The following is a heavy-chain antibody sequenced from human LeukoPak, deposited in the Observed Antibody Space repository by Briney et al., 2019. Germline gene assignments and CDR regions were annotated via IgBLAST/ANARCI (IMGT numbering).Heavy chain of an antibody. D-gene: IGHD2/OR15-2a*01. Sequence: GGSLRLSCAASGFTFSSYDMSWARQAPGKGLEWVSAISGSGGSTYYADSVKGRFTISRGNSKNTLYLQMNSLRAEDTAVYYCAKFYTAWAFDIWGQGTMVTVSS. J-gene: IGHJ3*02. CDR1: GFTFSSYD. CDR3: AKFYTAWAFDI. V-gene: IGHV3-23*01. CDR2: ISGSGGST.